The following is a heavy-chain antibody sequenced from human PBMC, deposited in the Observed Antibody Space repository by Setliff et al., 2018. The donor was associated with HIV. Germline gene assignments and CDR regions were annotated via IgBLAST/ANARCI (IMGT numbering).Heavy chain of an antibody. D-gene: IGHD3-22*01. CDR3: ARTAYYYDSSGYQVDY. J-gene: IGHJ4*02. CDR2: ISAYNGNT. CDR1: GYTFTSYG. Sequence: ASVKVSCKASGYTFTSYGISWVRQAPGQGLEWMGWISAYNGNTDYAQKLQGRVTMTTDTSTSTAYMELRSLRSDDTAVYYCARTAYYYDSSGYQVDYWGQGTLVTVSS. V-gene: IGHV1-18*01.